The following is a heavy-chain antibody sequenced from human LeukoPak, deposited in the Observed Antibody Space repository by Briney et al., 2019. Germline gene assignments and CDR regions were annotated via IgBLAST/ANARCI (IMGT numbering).Heavy chain of an antibody. D-gene: IGHD3-3*01. Sequence: PGGYLRLSWAASGSTFSSYSMNWVRQAPGKGLEWVSSISSSSSYIYYADSVKGRFTISRDNAKNSLYLQMNSLRAEDTAVYYCAREGKDERYYDFWSGYYPFDYWGQGTLVTVSS. CDR1: GSTFSSYS. CDR3: AREGKDERYYDFWSGYYPFDY. CDR2: ISSSSSYI. V-gene: IGHV3-21*01. J-gene: IGHJ4*02.